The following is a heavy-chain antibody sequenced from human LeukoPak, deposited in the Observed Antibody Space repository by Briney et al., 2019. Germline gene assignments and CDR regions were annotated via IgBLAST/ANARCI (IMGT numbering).Heavy chain of an antibody. CDR1: GGSISSYY. CDR3: ARAGYSYGGNYYYMDV. J-gene: IGHJ6*03. CDR2: IYYSGST. D-gene: IGHD5-18*01. Sequence: PSETLSLTCTVSGGSISSYYWSWFRQPPGKGLEWIGYIYYSGSTNYNPSLKSRVTISVDTSKNRFSLKLSSVTAADTAVYYCARAGYSYGGNYYYMDVWGKGTTVTVSS. V-gene: IGHV4-59*08.